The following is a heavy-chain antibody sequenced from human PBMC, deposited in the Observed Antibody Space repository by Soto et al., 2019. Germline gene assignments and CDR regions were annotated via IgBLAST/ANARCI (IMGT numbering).Heavy chain of an antibody. D-gene: IGHD5-18*01. CDR1: GFSLSNARMG. CDR2: IFSNDEK. Sequence: QVTLKESGPVLVKPTETLTLTCTVSGFSLSNARMGVSWIRQPPGKALEWLAHIFSNDEKSYSTSLKSRLTISNDTSKSQVVLTMTNMDPVDTATYYCARINGYSYYFDYWGQGTLVTVSS. CDR3: ARINGYSYYFDY. J-gene: IGHJ4*02. V-gene: IGHV2-26*01.